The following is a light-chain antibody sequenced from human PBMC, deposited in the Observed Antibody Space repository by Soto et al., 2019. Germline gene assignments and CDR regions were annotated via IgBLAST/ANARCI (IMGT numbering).Light chain of an antibody. CDR3: HQYNVWPAT. CDR2: DVS. J-gene: IGKJ5*01. Sequence: EKVMTQSPATLSVSPGERATLSCRASQSVNNNLAWYQQIPGRAPRLLIYDVSTRATGIPARFSGSGSETEFTLTISSLQSEDFGIYFCHQYNVWPATFGQGTRLEMK. CDR1: QSVNNN. V-gene: IGKV3-15*01.